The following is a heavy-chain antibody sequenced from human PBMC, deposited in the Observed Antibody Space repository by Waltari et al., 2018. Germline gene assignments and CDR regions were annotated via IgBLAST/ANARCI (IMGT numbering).Heavy chain of an antibody. CDR1: GGTFSRYA. Sequence: QVQLVQSGAEVKKPGSSVKVSCKASGGTFSRYAISWVRQAPGQGLEWMGGIIPIFGTANYAQKFQGRVTITADESTSTAYMELSSLRSEDTAVYYCARKIAATSGTNWFDPWGQGTLVTVSS. J-gene: IGHJ5*02. V-gene: IGHV1-69*12. D-gene: IGHD6-13*01. CDR2: IIPIFGTA. CDR3: ARKIAATSGTNWFDP.